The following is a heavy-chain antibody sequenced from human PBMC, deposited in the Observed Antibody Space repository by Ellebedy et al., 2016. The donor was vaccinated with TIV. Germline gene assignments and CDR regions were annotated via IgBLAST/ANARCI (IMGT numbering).Heavy chain of an antibody. Sequence: MPSETLSLTCLVFGGSFNNDHWSWIRQSPGKGLEWIGYVNQRRTTKYNSSLRSRVTISIDTSKNQFSLTVTAVTAADTAVYFCARMRGVAGPRWFDPWGPGTQVIVSS. V-gene: IGHV4-59*08. J-gene: IGHJ5*02. CDR1: GGSFNNDH. CDR2: VNQRRTT. D-gene: IGHD6-19*01. CDR3: ARMRGVAGPRWFDP.